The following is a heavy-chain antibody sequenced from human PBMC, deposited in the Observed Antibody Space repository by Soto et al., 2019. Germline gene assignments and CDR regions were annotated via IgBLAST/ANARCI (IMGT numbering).Heavy chain of an antibody. Sequence: QVQLVQSGAEVKKPGASVRVSCKASGYTFTGNYIHWVRQAPGQGLAWMGWINPNTGGTHYAQNSQSRVTMTRDTSMTTSYMELSRLRSDDTAVYYCARDNGDYDNAEYFQHWGQGTLVTVSS. CDR1: GYTFTGNY. J-gene: IGHJ1*01. CDR3: ARDNGDYDNAEYFQH. CDR2: INPNTGGT. D-gene: IGHD4-17*01. V-gene: IGHV1-2*02.